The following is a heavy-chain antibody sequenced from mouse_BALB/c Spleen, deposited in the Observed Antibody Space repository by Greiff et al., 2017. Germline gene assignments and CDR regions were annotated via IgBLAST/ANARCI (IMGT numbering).Heavy chain of an antibody. CDR1: GYTFTSYW. D-gene: IGHD3-2*02. J-gene: IGHJ2*01. CDR2: INPSTGYT. Sequence: QVQLQQSGAELAKPGASVKMSCKASGYTFTSYWMHWVKQRPGQGLEWIGYINPSTGYTEYNQKFKDKATLTADKSSSTAYMQLSSLTSEDSAVYYCAREAAYFDYWGQGTTLTVSS. CDR3: AREAAYFDY. V-gene: IGHV1-7*01.